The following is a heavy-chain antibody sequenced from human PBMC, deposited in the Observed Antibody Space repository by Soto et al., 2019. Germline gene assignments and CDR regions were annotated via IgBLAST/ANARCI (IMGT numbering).Heavy chain of an antibody. J-gene: IGHJ4*02. V-gene: IGHV3-33*01. D-gene: IGHD2-21*02. Sequence: QVQLVESGGGVVQPGRSLRLSVAASGFTFSSYGMHWVRRAPGRGLEWVAVIWYDGSNKYYADSVKGRFTISRDNSKNTLYLQMNSLRAEDTAVYYCARGGDYDPFYFDYWGQGTLVTVSS. CDR2: IWYDGSNK. CDR3: ARGGDYDPFYFDY. CDR1: GFTFSSYG.